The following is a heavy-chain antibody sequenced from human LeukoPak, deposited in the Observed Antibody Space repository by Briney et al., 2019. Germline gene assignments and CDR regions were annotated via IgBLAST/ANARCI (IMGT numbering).Heavy chain of an antibody. CDR2: VDPTSGDT. V-gene: IGHV1-2*06. CDR3: ARDLVGGIWSAAF. Sequence: GASVKVSCKASGYTFTGYYVHWVRQAPGQGLEWMGRVDPTSGDTIYGQRFQDRVTMTRHTSISAAYMELSSLKSDDTAIYYCARDLVGGIWSAAFWGHGTLVTVSS. CDR1: GYTFTGYY. D-gene: IGHD3-3*01. J-gene: IGHJ4*01.